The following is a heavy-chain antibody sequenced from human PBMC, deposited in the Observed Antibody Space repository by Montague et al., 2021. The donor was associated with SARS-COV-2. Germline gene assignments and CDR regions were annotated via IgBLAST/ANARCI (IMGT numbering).Heavy chain of an antibody. V-gene: IGHV4-30-4*01. CDR1: GGSIKTTEYY. D-gene: IGHD3-10*01. CDR2: VDFSGTT. CDR3: VRAADNYYPSGPLVGFDL. J-gene: IGHJ4*02. Sequence: TLSLTCNVSGGSIKTTEYYWGWIRQSPGKGLEWIGYVDFSGTTYFKRCVETRTTISIDTSKSQFSLKLRSVTAADTAVYFCVRAADNYYPSGPLVGFDLWGLGTLVTVSS.